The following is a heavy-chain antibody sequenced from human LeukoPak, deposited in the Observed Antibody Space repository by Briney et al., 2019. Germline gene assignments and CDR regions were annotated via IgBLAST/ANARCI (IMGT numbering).Heavy chain of an antibody. V-gene: IGHV3-23*01. J-gene: IGHJ3*02. CDR1: GFTLRRYD. D-gene: IGHD2-15*01. CDR2: ISGNGGST. Sequence: PRGSLRLSCAASGFTLRRYDISWVRQAPGKGLEWVPAISGNGGSTYYVHSVKGRFTISRDNSNHTLYLQMNCLIAEDTAVYYCALYCSGGSCYSMGGAFDIWGQGTVVTVSS. CDR3: ALYCSGGSCYSMGGAFDI.